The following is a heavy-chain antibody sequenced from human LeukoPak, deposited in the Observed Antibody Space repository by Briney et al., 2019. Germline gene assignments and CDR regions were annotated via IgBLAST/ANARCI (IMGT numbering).Heavy chain of an antibody. Sequence: SVKVSCKASGGTFSSYAISWVRQAPGQGLEWMGGIIPIFGTANYAQKLQGRVTMTTDTSTSTAYMELRSLRSDDTAVYYCARDRVYSGSYYYWGQGTLVTVSS. V-gene: IGHV1-69*05. CDR1: GGTFSSYA. CDR2: IIPIFGTA. J-gene: IGHJ4*02. D-gene: IGHD1-26*01. CDR3: ARDRVYSGSYYY.